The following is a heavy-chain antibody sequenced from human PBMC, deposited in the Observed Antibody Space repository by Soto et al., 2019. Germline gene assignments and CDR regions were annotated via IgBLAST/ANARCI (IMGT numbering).Heavy chain of an antibody. J-gene: IGHJ4*02. Sequence: SETLSLTCGVSGGSLSGATYSWNWIRQPPGKGLEWIGYIFPSWTTYYNPSLKSRVTISMDGSKNQVSLSLRSLTAADTAVYYCARSRDFDYWSQGTLVTVSS. CDR1: GGSLSGATYS. CDR3: ARSRDFDY. CDR2: IFPSWTT. V-gene: IGHV4-30-2*01.